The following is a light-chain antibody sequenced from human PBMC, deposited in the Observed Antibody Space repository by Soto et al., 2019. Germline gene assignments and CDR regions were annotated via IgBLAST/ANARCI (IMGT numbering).Light chain of an antibody. CDR1: SGHSTYI. J-gene: IGLJ3*02. CDR2: LDRSGSY. V-gene: IGLV4-60*02. CDR3: ETWYSNTHKV. Sequence: QLVLTQSSSASACLGSSVKLTCILCSGHSTYIIAWHQQQPGKAPRFLMTLDRSGSYNRGSGVPDRFSGSSSGADRYLTISNLQFEDEGDYYCETWYSNTHKVFGGGTKLTVL.